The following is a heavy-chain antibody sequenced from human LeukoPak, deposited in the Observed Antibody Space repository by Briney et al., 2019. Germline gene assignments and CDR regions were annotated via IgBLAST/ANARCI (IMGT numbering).Heavy chain of an antibody. Sequence: PGGSLRLSCAASGFTFSSYEMNWVRQAPGKGLEWISYISTTGSTIYNTDIVQGRFTISRDNARNSLYLQMNSLRAEDRAVYYCARNFSYYVLWGQGTLVTVSS. CDR3: ARNFSYYVL. V-gene: IGHV3-48*03. D-gene: IGHD3-10*02. J-gene: IGHJ4*02. CDR1: GFTFSSYE. CDR2: ISTTGSTI.